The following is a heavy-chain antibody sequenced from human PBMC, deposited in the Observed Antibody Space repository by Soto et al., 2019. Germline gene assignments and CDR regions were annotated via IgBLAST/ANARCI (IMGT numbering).Heavy chain of an antibody. Sequence: PGGSLRLSCAASGFPFSSYAMTWVRQTPGKGLEWVSGISGSGGITYYADSVKGRFTISRDNAKNSLHLQMNSLRAEDTAVYYCTRDASRDSSARGWFDPWGPGTLVTVSS. V-gene: IGHV3-23*01. D-gene: IGHD6-13*01. J-gene: IGHJ5*02. CDR3: TRDASRDSSARGWFDP. CDR2: ISGSGGIT. CDR1: GFPFSSYA.